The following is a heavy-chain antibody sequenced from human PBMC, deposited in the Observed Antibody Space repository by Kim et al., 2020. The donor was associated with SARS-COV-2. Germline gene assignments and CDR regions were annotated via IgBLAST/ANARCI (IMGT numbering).Heavy chain of an antibody. D-gene: IGHD3-22*01. V-gene: IGHV1-46*01. J-gene: IGHJ4*02. Sequence: AKKFQGRVTMTRDTSTSTVYMELSSLRSEDTAVYYCAREYYDSSGAPFDYWGQGTLVTVSS. CDR3: AREYYDSSGAPFDY.